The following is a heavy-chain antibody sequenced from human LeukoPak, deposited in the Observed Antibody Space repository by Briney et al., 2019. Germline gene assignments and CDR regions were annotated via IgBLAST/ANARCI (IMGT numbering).Heavy chain of an antibody. J-gene: IGHJ4*02. CDR2: IYYSGST. V-gene: IGHV4-31*03. CDR3: ARVGGASSSWYFDY. Sequence: NPSETLSLTCTVSGGSISSGGYYWIWIRQHPGKGLECIGYIYYSGSTYYNPSLKSRVTISVDTSKNQFSLKLSSVTAADTAVYYCARVGGASSSWYFDYWGQGTLVTVSS. CDR1: GGSISSGGYY. D-gene: IGHD6-13*01.